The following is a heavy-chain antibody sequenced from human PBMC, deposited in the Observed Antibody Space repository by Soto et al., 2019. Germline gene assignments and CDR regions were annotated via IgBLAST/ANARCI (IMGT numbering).Heavy chain of an antibody. CDR3: ARANWFFDY. V-gene: IGHV4-59*11. CDR2: IYYSGST. J-gene: IGHJ4*02. Sequence: SETLSLTCTVSGGSINNHYWSWIRQPPGQGLEWIGYIYYSGSTNYNPSLKSRVTMSVDTSKNQFSLKLSSLTAADTAIYYCARANWFFDYWGQGILVTVS. D-gene: IGHD7-27*01. CDR1: GGSINNHY.